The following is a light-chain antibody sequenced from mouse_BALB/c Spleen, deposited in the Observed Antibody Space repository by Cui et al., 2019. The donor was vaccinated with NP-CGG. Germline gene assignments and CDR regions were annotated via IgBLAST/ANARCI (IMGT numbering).Light chain of an antibody. CDR3: ALWYSNHWV. Sequence: QAVVIQESELTTSPGEPVTLTCRSSTGAVTTSNYANWVQEKPDHLFTGLIGGTNNRAPGVPARFSGSLIGDKAALTITGAQTEDEAIYFCALWYSNHWVFGGGTKLTVL. J-gene: IGLJ1*01. CDR1: TGAVTTSNY. V-gene: IGLV1*01. CDR2: GTN.